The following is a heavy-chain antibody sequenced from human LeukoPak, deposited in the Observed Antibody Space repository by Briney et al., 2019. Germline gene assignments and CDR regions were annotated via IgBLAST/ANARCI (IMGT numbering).Heavy chain of an antibody. CDR2: IYHSGST. D-gene: IGHD2-2*01. V-gene: IGHV4-38-2*02. CDR1: GYSISSGYY. J-gene: IGHJ3*02. Sequence: SETLSLICTVSGYSISSGYYWGWIRQPPGKGLEWIGSIYHSGSTYYNPSLKSRVTISVDTSKNQFSLKLSSVTAADTAVYYCASYCSSTSCFASDAFDIWGQGTMVTVSS. CDR3: ASYCSSTSCFASDAFDI.